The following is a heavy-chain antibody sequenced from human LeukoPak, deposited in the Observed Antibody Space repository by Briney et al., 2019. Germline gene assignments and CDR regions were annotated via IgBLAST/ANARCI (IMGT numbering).Heavy chain of an antibody. J-gene: IGHJ4*02. CDR3: ASARDMLWPPY. CDR2: ISYDGSNK. V-gene: IGHV3-30*03. CDR1: GFTFSSYG. D-gene: IGHD2-8*01. Sequence: GGSLRLSCAASGFTFSSYGMHWVRQAPGKGLEWVAVISYDGSNKYYADSVKGRFTISRDNSKNTLYLQMNSLRAEDTAVYYCASARDMLWPPYWGQGTLVTVSS.